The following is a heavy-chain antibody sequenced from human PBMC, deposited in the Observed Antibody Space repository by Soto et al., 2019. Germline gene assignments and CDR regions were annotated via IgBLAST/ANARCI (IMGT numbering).Heavy chain of an antibody. CDR2: IRSKGDNYAT. D-gene: IGHD3-22*01. CDR3: TERGKYDNRVFDY. V-gene: IGHV3-73*01. J-gene: IGHJ4*02. CDR1: GFTFSGSA. Sequence: HPGGSLRLSCAASGFTFSGSAMHWVRQASGKGLEWVGRIRSKGDNYATSYAASVKGRFTISRDDSKNTAYPQMDSLKTEDTAVYYCTERGKYDNRVFDYSSQGTLVTVSS.